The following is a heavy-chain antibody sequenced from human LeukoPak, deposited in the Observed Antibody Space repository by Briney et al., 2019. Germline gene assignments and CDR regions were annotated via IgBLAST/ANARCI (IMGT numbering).Heavy chain of an antibody. CDR3: ASGGAMVYYYYMVV. CDR2: IIPIFGTA. J-gene: IGHJ6*03. Sequence: ASVKVSCKTSGGTFSSFAISWVRQTPGQGLEWMGGIIPIFGTANYAQKFQGRVTITTDESTSTAYMELSSLRSEDTAVYYCASGGAMVYYYYMVVWGKGTSVTVSS. CDR1: GGTFSSFA. D-gene: IGHD2-15*01. V-gene: IGHV1-69*05.